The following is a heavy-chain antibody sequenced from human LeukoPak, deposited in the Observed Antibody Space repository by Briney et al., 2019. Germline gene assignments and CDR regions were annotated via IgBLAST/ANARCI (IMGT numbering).Heavy chain of an antibody. CDR2: IWYDGSNK. J-gene: IGHJ5*02. CDR1: GFTFSSYG. D-gene: IGHD6-13*01. V-gene: IGHV3-33*01. Sequence: GGSLRLSCAASGFTFSSYGVHWVRQAPGKGLEGVAVIWYDGSNKYYADSVKGRFTISRDNSKNTLYLQMNSLRAEDTAVYYCAREYSSSWYLWFDPWGQGTLVTVSS. CDR3: AREYSSSWYLWFDP.